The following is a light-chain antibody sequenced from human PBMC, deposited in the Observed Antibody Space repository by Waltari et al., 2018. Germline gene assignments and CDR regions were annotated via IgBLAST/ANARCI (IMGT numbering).Light chain of an antibody. Sequence: DIQMTQSPSSLSASVGDRVSITCRASQTISIYLNWYQQKPRKAPKLLIYTTSNLQSGVPSRFCGSASGTDFTLTISSLQPEDFATYYCQQSYSTPRTFGQGTKLEIK. V-gene: IGKV1-39*01. CDR1: QTISIY. CDR3: QQSYSTPRT. J-gene: IGKJ2*01. CDR2: TTS.